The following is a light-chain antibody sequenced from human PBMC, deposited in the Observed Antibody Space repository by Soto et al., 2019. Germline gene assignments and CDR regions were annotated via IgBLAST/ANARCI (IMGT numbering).Light chain of an antibody. V-gene: IGLV1-47*01. J-gene: IGLJ2*01. Sequence: QSVLTQPPSASATPGQRVTISCSGSSSNIGTNYVYWYQHLPGTALKLLIYRNDQRPSGVPDRFSGSMSGTAASLAIGGLRSEDEADYYCAAWDDSLSGVVFGGGTKLTVL. CDR3: AAWDDSLSGVV. CDR1: SSNIGTNY. CDR2: RND.